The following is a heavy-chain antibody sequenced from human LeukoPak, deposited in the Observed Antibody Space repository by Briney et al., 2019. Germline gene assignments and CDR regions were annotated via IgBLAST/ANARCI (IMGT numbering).Heavy chain of an antibody. CDR1: GGSISNGGYA. Sequence: PSQTLSLTCGVSGGSISNGGYAWSWIRQPPGKGLEWIGYIFHSGHSYYNPSLKSRVTISLDRSKNQFSLKLSSVTAADTAVYYCAIRITMVRGAEPDYYYGMDVWGQGTTVTVSS. V-gene: IGHV4-30-2*01. D-gene: IGHD3-10*01. J-gene: IGHJ6*02. CDR3: AIRITMVRGAEPDYYYGMDV. CDR2: IFHSGHS.